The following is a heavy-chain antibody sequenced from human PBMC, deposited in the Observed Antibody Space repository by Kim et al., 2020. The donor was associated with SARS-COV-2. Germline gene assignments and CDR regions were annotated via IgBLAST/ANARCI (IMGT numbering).Heavy chain of an antibody. V-gene: IGHV3-23*01. D-gene: IGHD6-25*01. J-gene: IGHJ4*02. Sequence: GGSLRLSCAASGFSFSNYAMSWVRQAPGKGLEWVSVISDNGGTTYYADSVKGRFTISRDNSKNTLYLQMDSLRVEDTAVYFCVKKPPRLKMFDYWGQGTLVTVSS. CDR3: VKKPPRLKMFDY. CDR1: GFSFSNYA. CDR2: ISDNGGTT.